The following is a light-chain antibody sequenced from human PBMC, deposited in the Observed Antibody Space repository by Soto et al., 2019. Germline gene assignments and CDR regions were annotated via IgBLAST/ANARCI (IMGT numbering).Light chain of an antibody. CDR2: GAS. Sequence: EIVMTQSPAPLSVSPGEGATLSCRASQSVRTRLAWYQQKPGQAPRLLILGASSRATGIPDRFSGSGSGTDFTLTISRLEPEDFAVYYCQLYGASPKTFGQGTKVDIK. J-gene: IGKJ1*01. V-gene: IGKV3-20*01. CDR1: QSVRTR. CDR3: QLYGASPKT.